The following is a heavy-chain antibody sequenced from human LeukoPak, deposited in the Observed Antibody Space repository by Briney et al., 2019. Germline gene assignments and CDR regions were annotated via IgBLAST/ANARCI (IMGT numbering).Heavy chain of an antibody. V-gene: IGHV4-30-4*01. Sequence: PSQTLSLTCTVSGGSISSGDYYWSWIRQPPGKGLEWIGYIYYSGSTYYNPSLKSRVTISVDTSKNQFSLKLSSVTAADTAVYYCASRYCSSTSCYMYAFDIWGHGTMVTVSS. J-gene: IGHJ3*02. CDR2: IYYSGST. D-gene: IGHD2-2*02. CDR3: ASRYCSSTSCYMYAFDI. CDR1: GGSISSGDYY.